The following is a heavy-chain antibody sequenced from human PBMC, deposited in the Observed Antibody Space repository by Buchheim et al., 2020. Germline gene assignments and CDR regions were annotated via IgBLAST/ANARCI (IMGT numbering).Heavy chain of an antibody. CDR3: AKDSWYDSSGNGVFDY. CDR1: GFTFSSYA. CDR2: ISGSGGST. V-gene: IGHV3-23*01. D-gene: IGHD3-22*01. J-gene: IGHJ4*02. Sequence: EVQLLESGGGLVQPGGSLRLSCAASGFTFSSYAMSWVRQAPGKGLEWVSAISGSGGSTYYAASVKGRFTISRDNSKNTLYLEMNSLRAEDTAVYYCAKDSWYDSSGNGVFDYWGQGTL.